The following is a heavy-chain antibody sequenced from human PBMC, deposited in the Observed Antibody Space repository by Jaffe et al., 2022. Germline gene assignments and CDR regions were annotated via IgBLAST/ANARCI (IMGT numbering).Heavy chain of an antibody. CDR1: GYTLTELS. Sequence: QVQLVQSGAEVKKPGASVKVSCKVSGYTLTELSMHWVRQAPGKGLEWMGGFDPEDGETIYAQKFQGRVTMTEDTSTDTAYMELSSLRSEDTAVYYCATGVPYCSGGSCYSGGDAFDIWGQGTMVTVSS. J-gene: IGHJ3*02. V-gene: IGHV1-24*01. D-gene: IGHD2-15*01. CDR3: ATGVPYCSGGSCYSGGDAFDI. CDR2: FDPEDGET.